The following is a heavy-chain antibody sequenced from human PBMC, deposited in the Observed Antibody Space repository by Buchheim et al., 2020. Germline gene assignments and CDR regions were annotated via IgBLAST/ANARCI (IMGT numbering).Heavy chain of an antibody. V-gene: IGHV3-7*01. J-gene: IGHJ3*02. CDR2: IKQDGSEK. D-gene: IGHD3-3*01. CDR1: GFTFSSYA. Sequence: EVQLLESGGGLVQPGGSLRLSCAASGFTFSSYAMSWVRQAPGKGLEWVANIKQDGSEKYYVDSVKGRFTISRDNAKNSLYLQMNSLRAKETAVDYCARVLETAIFGMVTADAFDIWGQGT. CDR3: ARVLETAIFGMVTADAFDI.